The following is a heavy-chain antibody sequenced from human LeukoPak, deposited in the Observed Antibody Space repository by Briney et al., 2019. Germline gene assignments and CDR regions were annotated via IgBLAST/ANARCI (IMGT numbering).Heavy chain of an antibody. V-gene: IGHV3-53*01. CDR1: GFTVSSNY. Sequence: GGSLRLSCAASGFTVSSNYMSWVCQAPGKGLEWVSVIYSGGSTYYADSVKGRFTISRDNSKNTLYLQMNSLRAEDTAVYYCARALDFWSGYYVSWGQGTLVTVSS. D-gene: IGHD3-3*01. CDR2: IYSGGST. J-gene: IGHJ5*02. CDR3: ARALDFWSGYYVS.